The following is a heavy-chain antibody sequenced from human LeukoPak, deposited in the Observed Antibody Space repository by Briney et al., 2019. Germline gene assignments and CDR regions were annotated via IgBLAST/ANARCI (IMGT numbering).Heavy chain of an antibody. CDR1: GFTFSSYG. CDR2: IWYDGSNK. J-gene: IGHJ3*02. Sequence: GGSLRLSGAASGFTFSSYGMHWVRQAPGKGLEWVAVIWYDGSNKYYADSVKGRFTISRDNSKNTLYLQMNSLRAEDTAVYYCARNQDYGVYNSVGAFDIWGQGTMVTVSS. D-gene: IGHD4-17*01. CDR3: ARNQDYGVYNSVGAFDI. V-gene: IGHV3-33*01.